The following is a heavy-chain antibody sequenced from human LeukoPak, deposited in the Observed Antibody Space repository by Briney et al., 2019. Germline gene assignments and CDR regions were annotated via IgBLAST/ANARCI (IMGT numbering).Heavy chain of an antibody. Sequence: PGRSLRLSCAASGFTFSSYGMHWVSQAPGKGLEWVAVIWYDGSDEYYTDSVKGRFTIFRDNSKSTLYLQMNSLRAEDTAIYYCARAGDAFDLWGQGTMVTVSS. J-gene: IGHJ3*01. V-gene: IGHV3-33*01. CDR3: ARAGDAFDL. CDR1: GFTFSSYG. CDR2: IWYDGSDE.